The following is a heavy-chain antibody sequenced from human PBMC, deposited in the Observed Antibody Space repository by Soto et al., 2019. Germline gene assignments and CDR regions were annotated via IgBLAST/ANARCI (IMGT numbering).Heavy chain of an antibody. CDR3: ARNVPVTTLGY. CDR2: IYSTGNT. CDR1: GVTVSNNY. V-gene: IGHV3-66*01. D-gene: IGHD5-18*01. J-gene: IGHJ4*02. Sequence: EVKLVESGGGLVQPGGSLRLSCAASGVTVSNNYMTWVRQAPGKGLELVSSIYSTGNTFYADSVKGRFTISRDNSKNTLYLQMNTLRVEGTAVSYCARNVPVTTLGYWGQGTLVTVSS.